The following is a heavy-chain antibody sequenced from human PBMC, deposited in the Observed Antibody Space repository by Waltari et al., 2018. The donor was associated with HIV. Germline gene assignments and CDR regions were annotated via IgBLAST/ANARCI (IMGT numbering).Heavy chain of an antibody. D-gene: IGHD5-18*01. CDR3: ARGREYSYGSLFDY. Sequence: QVQLVQSGAEVKKPGASVKVSCKASGYTFTSYDINWVRQATGQGLEWMGWMNPNSGNTGYAQKFQGRVTMTRHTSISTAYMELSSLRSEDTGVYYCARGREYSYGSLFDYWGQGTPVTVSS. V-gene: IGHV1-8*01. CDR1: GYTFTSYD. CDR2: MNPNSGNT. J-gene: IGHJ4*02.